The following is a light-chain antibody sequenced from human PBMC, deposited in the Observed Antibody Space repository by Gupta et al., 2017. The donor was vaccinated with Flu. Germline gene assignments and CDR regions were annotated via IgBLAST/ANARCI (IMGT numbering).Light chain of an antibody. CDR1: QSSDSW. CDR2: KAS. J-gene: IGKJ1*01. CDR3: QPERSCPWT. Sequence: DIHMSQYASTLSASVGARVTITCRASQSSDSWLDWYQQKPGKAPKRLIYKASNVESGVPSRISGSRSCAAFTLTIISRQPDDYATNYCQPERSCPWTFGQGTTVEIK. V-gene: IGKV1-5*03.